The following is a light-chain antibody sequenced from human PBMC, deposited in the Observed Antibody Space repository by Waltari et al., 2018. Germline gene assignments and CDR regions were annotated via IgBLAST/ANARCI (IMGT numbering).Light chain of an antibody. V-gene: IGKV1-5*03. CDR2: KAS. CDR1: QTIDVW. CDR3: QQYYHLYPYG. J-gene: IGKJ2*03. Sequence: DFQMTQSPSTLSASVGDRVTITCRASQTIDVWLAWYQHKAGRAPELLIYKASDLPSGVPSRFSGSGSGTEFSLTSHNLQPDDFATYYCQQYYHLYPYGFGHGTKLEIK.